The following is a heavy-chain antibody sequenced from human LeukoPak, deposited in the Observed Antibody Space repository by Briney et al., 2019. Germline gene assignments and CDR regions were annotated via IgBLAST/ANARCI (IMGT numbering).Heavy chain of an antibody. Sequence: GGSLRLSCAASGFTFSSYSMNWVRQAPGKGLEWISYISGGGRTIYYADSVKGRFTMSRDNAKNSLYLEMNRLSAEDTAVYYCARAVRDFWSGYPWGTFDPWGQGTLVTVSS. J-gene: IGHJ5*02. CDR1: GFTFSSYS. V-gene: IGHV3-48*04. CDR2: ISGGGRTI. D-gene: IGHD3-3*01. CDR3: ARAVRDFWSGYPWGTFDP.